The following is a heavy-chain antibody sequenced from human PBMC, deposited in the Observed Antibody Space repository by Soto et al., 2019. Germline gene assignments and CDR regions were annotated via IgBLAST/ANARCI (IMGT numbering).Heavy chain of an antibody. D-gene: IGHD3-3*01. J-gene: IGHJ6*02. CDR3: ARAHQVTIFGLVIVRGSGVMDV. Sequence: QVQLVESGGGVVQPGRSLRLSCAASGFTFSSYAMHWVRQAPGKGLEWVAVISYDGSNKYYADSVKGRFTISRDNSKNTLYLQMNSLRAEDTAVYYCARAHQVTIFGLVIVRGSGVMDVWGRGTTVTVSS. V-gene: IGHV3-30-3*01. CDR2: ISYDGSNK. CDR1: GFTFSSYA.